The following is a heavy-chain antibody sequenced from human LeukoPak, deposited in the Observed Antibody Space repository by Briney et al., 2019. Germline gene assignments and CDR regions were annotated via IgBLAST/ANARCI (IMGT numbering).Heavy chain of an antibody. J-gene: IGHJ6*02. CDR1: GFTFSSYA. V-gene: IGHV3-23*01. CDR3: AKAGVYCSSTSCYTRNKAYYYYYYGMDV. Sequence: GGSLRLSCAASGFTFSSYAMSWVRQAPGKGLEWVSAISGSGGSTYYADSVKGRFTISRDNSKNTLYLQMNSLRAEDTAVYYCAKAGVYCSSTSCYTRNKAYYYYYYGMDVWGQGTTVTVSS. D-gene: IGHD2-2*02. CDR2: ISGSGGST.